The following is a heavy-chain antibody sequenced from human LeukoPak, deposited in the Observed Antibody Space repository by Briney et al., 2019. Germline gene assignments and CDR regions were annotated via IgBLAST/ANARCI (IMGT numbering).Heavy chain of an antibody. Sequence: GGSLRLSCAASGFTFSSYAMSWVRQAPGKGLEWVSAISGSGGSTYYADSVKGRFTISRDNSKNTLYLQMNSLRAEDTAVYYCAKVPSWGGSGWYEPPGYWGQGTLVTVSS. D-gene: IGHD6-19*01. CDR1: GFTFSSYA. V-gene: IGHV3-23*01. CDR3: AKVPSWGGSGWYEPPGY. J-gene: IGHJ4*02. CDR2: ISGSGGST.